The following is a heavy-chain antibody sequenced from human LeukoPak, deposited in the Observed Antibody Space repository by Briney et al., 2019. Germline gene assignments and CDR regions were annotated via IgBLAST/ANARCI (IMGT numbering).Heavy chain of an antibody. J-gene: IGHJ4*02. Sequence: ASVKVSCKASGYTFTGYYMHWVRQAPGQGHEWMGRINPNSGGTNYAQKFQGRVNITRDTSISTAYMELSRLRSDDTAVYYCAREGDSGSRGGFDYWGQGTLVTVSS. CDR2: INPNSGGT. D-gene: IGHD1-26*01. CDR3: AREGDSGSRGGFDY. V-gene: IGHV1-2*06. CDR1: GYTFTGYY.